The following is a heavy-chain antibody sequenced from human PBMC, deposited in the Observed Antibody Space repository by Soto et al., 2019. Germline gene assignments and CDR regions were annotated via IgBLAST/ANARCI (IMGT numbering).Heavy chain of an antibody. D-gene: IGHD5-12*01. CDR3: ARGGGYDSFDY. V-gene: IGHV4-30-2*06. Sequence: SETKPLTCTVSGANLSYGGCSLSWIRQSPRKGLEWIGYISHLENTYFHPSFKSRLTMSIDRRRNQFSLNLSSVTAADMAVYYCARGGGYDSFDYWGQGVLVTVSS. CDR2: ISHLENT. CDR1: GANLSYGGCS. J-gene: IGHJ4*02.